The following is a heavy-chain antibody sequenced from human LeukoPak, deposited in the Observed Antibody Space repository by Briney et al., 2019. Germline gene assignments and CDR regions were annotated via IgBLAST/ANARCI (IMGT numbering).Heavy chain of an antibody. D-gene: IGHD3-3*01. Sequence: SETLSLTCTVSGGSISSYYWSWIRQPPGKGLEWIGYIYYSGSTYYNPSLKSRVTISVDTSKNQFSLKLSSVTAADTAVYYCARVTYDFWSGYSDYWGQGTLVTVSS. CDR3: ARVTYDFWSGYSDY. CDR1: GGSISSYY. V-gene: IGHV4-59*12. CDR2: IYYSGST. J-gene: IGHJ4*02.